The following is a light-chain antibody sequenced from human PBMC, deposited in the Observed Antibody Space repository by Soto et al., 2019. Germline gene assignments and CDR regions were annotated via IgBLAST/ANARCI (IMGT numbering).Light chain of an antibody. Sequence: DIQMTQSPSSLSASVGDRVTITCRASQSISSYLNWYQQKPGKAPKLLIYAASSLQSGVPSRFSGSGSGTDFTLTISSLQPEEFATYYCQQSYSTFITFGQGTRLEIK. J-gene: IGKJ5*01. V-gene: IGKV1-39*01. CDR1: QSISSY. CDR2: AAS. CDR3: QQSYSTFIT.